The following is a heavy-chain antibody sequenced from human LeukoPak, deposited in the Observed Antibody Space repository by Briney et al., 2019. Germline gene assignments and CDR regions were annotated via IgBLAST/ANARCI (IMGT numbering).Heavy chain of an antibody. V-gene: IGHV1-2*02. J-gene: IGHJ4*02. CDR3: ARDLGYSGYDFDY. D-gene: IGHD5-12*01. CDR1: GYTFTGYY. CDR2: INPNSGGT. Sequence: ASVKVPCRASGYTFTGYYMHWVRQAPGQGLEWMGWINPNSGGTNYAQKFQGRVTMTRDTSISTAYMELSRLRSDDTAVYYCARDLGYSGYDFDYWGQGTLVTVSS.